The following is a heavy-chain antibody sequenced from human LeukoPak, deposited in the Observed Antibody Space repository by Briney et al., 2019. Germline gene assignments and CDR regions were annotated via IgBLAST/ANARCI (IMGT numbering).Heavy chain of an antibody. D-gene: IGHD6-13*01. V-gene: IGHV1-24*01. CDR1: GYTLTELS. CDR3: ATDIAAAGTFDH. J-gene: IGHJ4*02. Sequence: ASVKVSCKVSGYTLTELSMHWVRQAPGKGLEWMGGFDPEDGETIYAQKFQGRVTMTEDTSTDTAYMELSSLRSEDTTVYYCATDIAAAGTFDHWGQGTLVTVSS. CDR2: FDPEDGET.